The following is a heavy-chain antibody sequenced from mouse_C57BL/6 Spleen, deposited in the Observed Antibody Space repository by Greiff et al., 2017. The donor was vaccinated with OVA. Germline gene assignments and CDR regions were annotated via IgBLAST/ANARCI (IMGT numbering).Heavy chain of an antibody. CDR3: ARDPYYYGSSYYAMDY. Sequence: VQLQQPGAELVKPGASVKLSCKASGYTFTSYWMPWVKQRPGQGLEWIGEIDPSASYTNYNQKFKGKATLSVDTSSSTAYMQLSSLTSEDTAVYYCARDPYYYGSSYYAMDYWGQGTAVTVSS. V-gene: IGHV1-50*01. CDR2: IDPSASYT. J-gene: IGHJ4*01. CDR1: GYTFTSYW. D-gene: IGHD1-1*01.